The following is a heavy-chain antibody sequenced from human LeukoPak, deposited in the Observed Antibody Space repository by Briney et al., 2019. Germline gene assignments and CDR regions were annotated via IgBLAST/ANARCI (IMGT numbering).Heavy chain of an antibody. V-gene: IGHV4-61*02. CDR3: VRGFQYSRSWYPKY. CDR1: GGSISSGSYY. Sequence: SETQSLTCTVSGGSISSGSYYWSWIRQPAGKGLEWIGRMYSSGSTNYSPSLKSRVTFSLDTSKKQFSLKLNSVTAADTAVYYCVRGFQYSRSWYPKYWGQGTLVTVSS. J-gene: IGHJ4*02. CDR2: MYSSGST. D-gene: IGHD6-13*01.